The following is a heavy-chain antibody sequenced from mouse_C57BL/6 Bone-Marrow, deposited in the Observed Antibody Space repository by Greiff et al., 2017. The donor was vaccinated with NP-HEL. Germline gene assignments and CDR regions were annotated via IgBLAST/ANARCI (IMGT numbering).Heavy chain of an antibody. Sequence: VQRVESDAELVKPGASVKISCKVSGYTFTDHTIHWMKQRPEQGLEWIGYIYPRDGSTKYNEKFKGKATLTADKPSSTAYMQLSSLTSEDSAVYYCASGYPPGFAYWGQGTLVTVSA. V-gene: IGHV1-78*01. CDR2: IYPRDGST. CDR3: ASGYPPGFAY. CDR1: GYTFTDHT. J-gene: IGHJ3*01.